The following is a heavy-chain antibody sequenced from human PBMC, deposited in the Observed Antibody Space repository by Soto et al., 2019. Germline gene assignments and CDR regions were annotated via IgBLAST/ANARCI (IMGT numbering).Heavy chain of an antibody. Sequence: QVQLQQWGAGMLKPSETLSLTCVVHGGSFSGYYWSWIRQPPGKGLEWIGEITHTSEINYNPSLKGRATMSVDPSRNQISLRLTSATATDTAVYYCARGGGSYARGFDLWGQGTLVTISS. J-gene: IGHJ4*02. CDR1: GGSFSGYY. CDR2: ITHTSEI. D-gene: IGHD1-26*01. V-gene: IGHV4-34*01. CDR3: ARGGGSYARGFDL.